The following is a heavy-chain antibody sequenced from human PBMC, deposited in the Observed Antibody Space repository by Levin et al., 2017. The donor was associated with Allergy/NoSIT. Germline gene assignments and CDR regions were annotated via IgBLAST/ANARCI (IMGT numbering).Heavy chain of an antibody. CDR2: ISGSASRI. CDR1: GFIFRNYD. J-gene: IGHJ4*02. V-gene: IGHV3-48*03. Sequence: GGSLRLSCVASGFIFRNYDMNWVRQAPGKGLEWVSYISGSASRIHYADSVKGRFTISRDNAKNTLHLQMNSLRVEDTAIYYCARDLDALPDYWGQGSLVTVSS. CDR3: ARDLDALPDY. D-gene: IGHD2-15*01.